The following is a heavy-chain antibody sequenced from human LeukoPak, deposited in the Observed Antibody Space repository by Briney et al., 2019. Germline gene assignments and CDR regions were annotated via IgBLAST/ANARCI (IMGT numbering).Heavy chain of an antibody. Sequence: SETLSLTCTVSGGSISSSSYYWGWIRQPPGKGLEWIGSIYYSGSTYYNPSLKSRVTISVDTSKIQFSLKLSSVTAADTAVYYCARFGSSSWYVDPDAFDIWGQGTMVTVSS. D-gene: IGHD6-13*01. CDR3: ARFGSSSWYVDPDAFDI. CDR1: GGSISSSSYY. CDR2: IYYSGST. J-gene: IGHJ3*02. V-gene: IGHV4-39*01.